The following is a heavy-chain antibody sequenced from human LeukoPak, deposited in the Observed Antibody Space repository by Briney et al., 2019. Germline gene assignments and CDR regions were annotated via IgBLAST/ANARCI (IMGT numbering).Heavy chain of an antibody. CDR2: VSGSGGST. CDR3: AKDRYYDNTGDHYGSEY. D-gene: IGHD3-22*01. CDR1: GFTFSTYG. Sequence: GGSLRLSCAASGFTFSTYGMSWVRQAPGKGLDWVSAVSGSGGSTHYADSVTGRFTISRDNSKNTLYLQMNSLRAEDTAVYYCAKDRYYDNTGDHYGSEYWGQGTLVTVSS. V-gene: IGHV3-23*01. J-gene: IGHJ4*02.